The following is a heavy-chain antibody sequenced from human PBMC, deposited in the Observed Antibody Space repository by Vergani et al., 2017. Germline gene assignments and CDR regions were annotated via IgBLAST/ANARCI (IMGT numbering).Heavy chain of an antibody. CDR3: ATTLPRTSVGHGMDL. J-gene: IGHJ6*02. Sequence: QVQLQESGPGLVKPSETLSLTCTVSGGSISSYYWSWIRQPPGKGLEWIGYIYYSGSTNYNPSLKSRVTISVDTSKNQFPLKLSAVTAADTAVYYCATTLPRTSVGHGMDLWDQGTTVTVS. D-gene: IGHD1-1*01. V-gene: IGHV4-59*01. CDR1: GGSISSYY. CDR2: IYYSGST.